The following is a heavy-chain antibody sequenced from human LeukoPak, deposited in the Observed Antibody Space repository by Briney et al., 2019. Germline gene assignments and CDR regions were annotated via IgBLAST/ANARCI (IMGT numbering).Heavy chain of an antibody. D-gene: IGHD1-26*01. CDR2: INPNSGGT. CDR3: ARAVQPGATTITDYNWFDP. Sequence: GASVKVSCKASGYTFTGYYVHWVRQAPGQGLEWMGWINPNSGGTNYAQKFQGRVTMTRDTSISTAYMELSRLRSDDTAVYYCARAVQPGATTITDYNWFDPWGQGTLVTVSS. V-gene: IGHV1-2*02. J-gene: IGHJ5*02. CDR1: GYTFTGYY.